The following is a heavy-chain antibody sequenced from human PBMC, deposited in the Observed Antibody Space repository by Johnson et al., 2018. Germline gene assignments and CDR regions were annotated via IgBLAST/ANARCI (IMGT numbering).Heavy chain of an antibody. D-gene: IGHD3-10*01. V-gene: IGHV3-48*01. CDR3: ASAKGRGNTPNSYDYMDV. J-gene: IGHJ6*03. CDR2: ISGGSSTI. CDR1: GFTFSMFT. Sequence: EVQLVESGGGLVQPGGSLRLSCAASGFTFSMFTMNWVRQAPGKGLEWVSYISGGSSTIYYADSVKGRFAVSRDNANNSLDRKMNSLRAEDTAGYYCASAKGRGNTPNSYDYMDVWGKGTTVNVSS.